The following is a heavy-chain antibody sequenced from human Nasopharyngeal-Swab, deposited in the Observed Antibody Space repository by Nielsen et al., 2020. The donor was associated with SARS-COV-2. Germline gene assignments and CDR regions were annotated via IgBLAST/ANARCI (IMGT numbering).Heavy chain of an antibody. V-gene: IGHV3-9*01. Sequence: SLKISCAASGFTFDDYAMHWVRQAPGKGLEWVSGISWNSGSIGYADSVKGRFTISRDNAKNSLYLQMNSLRAEDTALYYCAKDQDYDILTGPGDAFDIWGQGTMVTVSS. J-gene: IGHJ3*02. CDR1: GFTFDDYA. D-gene: IGHD3-9*01. CDR2: ISWNSGSI. CDR3: AKDQDYDILTGPGDAFDI.